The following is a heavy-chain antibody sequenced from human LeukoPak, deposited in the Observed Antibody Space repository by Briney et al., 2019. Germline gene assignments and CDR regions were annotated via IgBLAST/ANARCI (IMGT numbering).Heavy chain of an antibody. V-gene: IGHV1-46*01. CDR3: ARADYSSSAGAYYYHGMDV. J-gene: IGHJ6*02. CDR2: INPSGGST. D-gene: IGHD6-6*01. CDR1: GYTFTNYY. Sequence: ASVTVSCTASGYTFTNYYMHWVRQAPGQGPEWMGIINPSGGSTSYAQKFQGRVTMTRDTSTSTVCMELSSLRSEDTAVYYCARADYSSSAGAYYYHGMDVWGQGTTVTVSS.